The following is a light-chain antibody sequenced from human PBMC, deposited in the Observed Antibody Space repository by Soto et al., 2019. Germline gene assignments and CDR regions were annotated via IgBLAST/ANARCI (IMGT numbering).Light chain of an antibody. CDR1: SSDVGSYNL. J-gene: IGLJ2*01. Sequence: QSALTQPASVSGSPGQSITISCTGTSSDVGSYNLVSWYQQHPGKAPILMIYEGSKRPSGVSNRFSGSKSGNTASLTISGLQAEDEADYYCCSYAGSSTLVVFGGGTKVTVL. CDR2: EGS. CDR3: CSYAGSSTLVV. V-gene: IGLV2-23*01.